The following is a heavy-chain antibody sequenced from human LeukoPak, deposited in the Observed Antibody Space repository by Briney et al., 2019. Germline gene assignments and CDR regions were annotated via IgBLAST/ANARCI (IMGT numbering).Heavy chain of an antibody. J-gene: IGHJ6*04. CDR2: VSTSSTYI. V-gene: IGHV3-21*01. Sequence: GGSLRLSCAASGFTFDDYGISWVRQAPGKGLEWVSSVSTSSTYIYYADSVKGRFTISRDNAKNSLYLQMNSLRAEDTAVYYCARGFYYGLDVWGKGTTVTVSS. CDR1: GFTFDDYG. CDR3: ARGFYYGLDV.